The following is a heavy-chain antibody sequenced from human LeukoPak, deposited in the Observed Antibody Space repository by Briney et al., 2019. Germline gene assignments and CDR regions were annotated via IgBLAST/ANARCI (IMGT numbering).Heavy chain of an antibody. CDR2: IKQDGSEK. V-gene: IGHV3-7*02. Sequence: GGSLRLSCAASGFTFSSYWMSWVRQAPGKGLEWMANIKQDGSEKYYVDSVKGRFTISRDNAKNSLYLQMNSLRAEDTAVYYCARGKYSSSWDPIDYWGQGTLVTVSS. CDR1: GFTFSSYW. D-gene: IGHD6-13*01. J-gene: IGHJ4*02. CDR3: ARGKYSSSWDPIDY.